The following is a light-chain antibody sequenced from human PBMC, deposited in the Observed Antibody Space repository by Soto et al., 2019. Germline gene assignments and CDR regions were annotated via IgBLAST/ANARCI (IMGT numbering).Light chain of an antibody. J-gene: IGLJ1*01. CDR3: SSYTSSRAYV. CDR2: EVS. V-gene: IGLV2-14*01. CDR1: SSDVGGYNY. Sequence: QSVLTHPASLSGSPGQSITISCTGTSSDVGGYNYVSWYQQQSGKAPKLMIHEVSNRPSGVSNRFSGSKSGNTASLTISGLQAEDEADYYCSSYTSSRAYVFGIGTKV.